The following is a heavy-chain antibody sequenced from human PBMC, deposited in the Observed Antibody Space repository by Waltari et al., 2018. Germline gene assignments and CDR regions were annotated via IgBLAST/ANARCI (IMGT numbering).Heavy chain of an antibody. Sequence: QVQLVQSGAEVKKPGASVKVSCKASGYTFTGYYMNWGRQAPGQGLEWMGRINPNSGGTNYAQKFQGRVTMTRDTSISTAYMELSRLRSDDTAVYYCARDRGTTVVTAFDYWGQGTLVTVSS. D-gene: IGHD4-17*01. V-gene: IGHV1-2*06. CDR3: ARDRGTTVVTAFDY. J-gene: IGHJ4*02. CDR1: GYTFTGYY. CDR2: INPNSGGT.